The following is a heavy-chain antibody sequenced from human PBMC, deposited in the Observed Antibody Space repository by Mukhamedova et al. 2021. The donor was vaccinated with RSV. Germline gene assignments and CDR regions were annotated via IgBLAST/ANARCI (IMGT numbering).Heavy chain of an antibody. V-gene: IGHV3-23*01. Sequence: TISRDNSKNTVFLQMNSLRAEDTAVYYCSKSYSGNHSPPNDYWGQGTLVTVSS. J-gene: IGHJ4*02. D-gene: IGHD1-26*01. CDR3: SKSYSGNHSPPNDY.